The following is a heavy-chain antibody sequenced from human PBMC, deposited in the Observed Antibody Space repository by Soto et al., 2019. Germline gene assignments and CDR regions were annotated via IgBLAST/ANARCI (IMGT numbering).Heavy chain of an antibody. D-gene: IGHD2-15*01. CDR2: ISGSGGST. CDR1: GFTLGTYV. V-gene: IGHV3-23*01. J-gene: IGHJ4*02. CDR3: AKDRKGSYCSGGTCYSFDY. Sequence: EVQLLESGGGLVQPGGSLRLSCAASGFTLGTYVMTWVRQAPGKGLEWVSAISGSGGSTNYADPVKGRFTISRDNTKNTLYLKMNSLRGEDTAVYYCAKDRKGSYCSGGTCYSFDYWGQGTLVTVPS.